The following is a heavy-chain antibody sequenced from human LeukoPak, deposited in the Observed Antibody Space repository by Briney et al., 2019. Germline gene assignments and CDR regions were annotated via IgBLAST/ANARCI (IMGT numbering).Heavy chain of an antibody. J-gene: IGHJ6*04. CDR3: AELGITIIGGV. V-gene: IGHV3-48*03. CDR2: ISSSGSTI. Sequence: PWGSLRLSCAASGFTFSSYEMNWVRQGPGKGLEWVSYISSSGSTIYYADSVKGRFTISRDNAKNSLYLQMNSLRAEDTAVYYCAELGITIIGGVWGKGTTVTISS. D-gene: IGHD3-10*02. CDR1: GFTFSSYE.